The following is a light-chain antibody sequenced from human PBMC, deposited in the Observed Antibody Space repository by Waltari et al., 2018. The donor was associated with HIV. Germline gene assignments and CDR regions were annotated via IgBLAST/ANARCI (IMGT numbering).Light chain of an antibody. CDR1: RRAIGLYNF. J-gene: IGLJ2*01. CDR3: FSYAGNNYLL. Sequence: QSALTQPPSASGSPGQSVPIPCPGTRRAIGLYNFVPWYQHHPGKAPKPMISEGSRRPSGVPDRFSGAKSGNTASLTVSGLQAEDEAAYYCFSYAGNNYLLFGGGTKLTVL. CDR2: EGS. V-gene: IGLV2-8*01.